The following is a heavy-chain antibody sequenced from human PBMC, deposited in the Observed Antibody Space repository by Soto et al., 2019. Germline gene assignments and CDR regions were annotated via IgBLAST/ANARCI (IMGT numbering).Heavy chain of an antibody. CDR2: IKQDGSEK. V-gene: IGHV3-7*01. Sequence: GGSLRLSCAASGFTFSSYWMSWVRQAPGKGLEWVANIKQDGSEKYYVDFVKGRLTISRDNAKNSLYLQMNSLRAEDTAVYYCATGITIFGVVALDAFDIWGQGTMVTVSS. J-gene: IGHJ3*02. D-gene: IGHD3-3*01. CDR1: GFTFSSYW. CDR3: ATGITIFGVVALDAFDI.